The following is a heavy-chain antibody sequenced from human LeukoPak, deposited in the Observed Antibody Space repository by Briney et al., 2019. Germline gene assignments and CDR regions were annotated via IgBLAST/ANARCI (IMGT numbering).Heavy chain of an antibody. CDR3: ARFHDYDFWSGYPYFDY. CDR2: IYYTGST. J-gene: IGHJ4*02. V-gene: IGHV4-59*01. Sequence: SETLSLTCTVSSDSFSNYYWSWIRQPPGKGLEWIGYIYYTGSTNYNPSLKSRVTISVDTSKNQFSLKLSSVTAADTAVYYCARFHDYDFWSGYPYFDYWGQGTLVTVSS. D-gene: IGHD3-3*01. CDR1: SDSFSNYY.